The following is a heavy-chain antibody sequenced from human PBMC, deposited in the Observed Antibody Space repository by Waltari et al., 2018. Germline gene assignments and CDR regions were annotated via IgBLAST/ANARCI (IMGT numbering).Heavy chain of an antibody. CDR2: IYYSGST. V-gene: IGHV4-59*11. Sequence: QVQLQESGPGLVKPSETLSLTCTVSGGSISSHYWSWIRQPPGKGLEWIGYIYYSGSTNSNPSLKSRVTRSVDTSKNQFSLKLSSVTAADTAVYYCARDSGSYYPPYYYYYMDVWGKGTTVTVSS. CDR3: ARDSGSYYPPYYYYYMDV. CDR1: GGSISSHY. D-gene: IGHD1-26*01. J-gene: IGHJ6*03.